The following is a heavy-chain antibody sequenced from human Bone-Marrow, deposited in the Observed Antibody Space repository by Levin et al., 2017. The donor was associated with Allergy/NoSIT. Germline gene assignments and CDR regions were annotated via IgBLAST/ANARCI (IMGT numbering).Heavy chain of an antibody. D-gene: IGHD3/OR15-3a*01. J-gene: IGHJ3*02. CDR1: GFTFSSSA. CDR2: ISAGDAST. V-gene: IGHV3-23*01. Sequence: ASVKVSCAASGFTFSSSAMSWVRQAPGKGLEWVSSISAGDASTYYTDSVKGRLTVSRDNSRDTLYLQMNSLRAEDTALYYCAKVRRGLDAFDIWGQGTMVTVSS. CDR3: AKVRRGLDAFDI.